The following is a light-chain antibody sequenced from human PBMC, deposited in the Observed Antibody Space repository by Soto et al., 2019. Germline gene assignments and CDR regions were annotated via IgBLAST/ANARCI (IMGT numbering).Light chain of an antibody. J-gene: IGLJ3*02. CDR2: EVR. V-gene: IGLV2-14*01. Sequence: QSVLTQPASVSGSPGQSITISCTGTSSDVGGYNYVSWYQQHPGKAPKLMIYEVRNRPSGVSNRFSGSKSGNTASLTISGLQAEHESDYYCSSYTSSSTLVFGGGTKLTVL. CDR3: SSYTSSSTLV. CDR1: SSDVGGYNY.